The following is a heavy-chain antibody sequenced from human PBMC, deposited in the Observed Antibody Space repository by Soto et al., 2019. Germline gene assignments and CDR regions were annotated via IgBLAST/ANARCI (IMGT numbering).Heavy chain of an antibody. Sequence: QVQLVQSGAEVKKPGASVKVSCKVSGYMFASYGISWARQAPGQGLEWMGWINTYNGNINYAQKFQGRVTMTTDTSTSTAYMELRGLGSDDTALYYCARERGAYKYFDSWGQGTLVTVSS. CDR2: INTYNGNI. J-gene: IGHJ4*02. V-gene: IGHV1-18*01. D-gene: IGHD1-1*01. CDR3: ARERGAYKYFDS. CDR1: GYMFASYG.